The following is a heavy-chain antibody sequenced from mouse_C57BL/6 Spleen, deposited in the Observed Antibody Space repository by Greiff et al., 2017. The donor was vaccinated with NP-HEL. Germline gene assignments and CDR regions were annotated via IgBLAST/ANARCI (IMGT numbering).Heavy chain of an antibody. CDR2: ISAGGSYT. J-gene: IGHJ2*01. CDR1: GFTFSSYA. D-gene: IGHD3-2*02. V-gene: IGHV5-4*01. Sequence: EVKLVESGGGLVKPGGSLKLSCAASGFTFSSYAMSWVRQTPEKRLEWVATISAGGSYTYYPDNVKGRFTISRDNAKNNLYLQMSHLKSEDTAMYYCARDLSQAKGFDYWGQGTTLTVSS. CDR3: ARDLSQAKGFDY.